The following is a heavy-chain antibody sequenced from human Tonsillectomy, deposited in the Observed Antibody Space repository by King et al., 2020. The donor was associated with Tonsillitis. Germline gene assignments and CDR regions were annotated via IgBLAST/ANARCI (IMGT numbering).Heavy chain of an antibody. D-gene: IGHD5-18*01. CDR2: ISSSSSYI. Sequence: VQLVESGGGLVKPGGSLRLSCAASGFIFSSYSMNWVRQAPGKGLEWVSSISSSSSYIYYADSVKGRFTISRDNAKNSLYLQMNSLRDEDTAVYYCARAGYSYGQNYFDYWGQGTLVTVSS. CDR3: ARAGYSYGQNYFDY. J-gene: IGHJ4*02. V-gene: IGHV3-21*01. CDR1: GFIFSSYS.